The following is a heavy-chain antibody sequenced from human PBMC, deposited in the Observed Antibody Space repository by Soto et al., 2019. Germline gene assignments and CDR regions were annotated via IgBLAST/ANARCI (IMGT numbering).Heavy chain of an antibody. J-gene: IGHJ4*02. V-gene: IGHV3-23*01. CDR3: AIHLALSVSSTPSLAW. CDR1: GISSSSYA. D-gene: IGHD2-15*01. Sequence: VPLLESGGGLVQPGGSLRLSCVGSGISSSSYAMSWVRQAPGKGLEWVSTISGGAGSTYYADSVKGRFTVSRDNSTSTPCLQIDNLRAEDTSVYFCAIHLALSVSSTPSLAWWGQGTLVTVSS. CDR2: ISGGAGST.